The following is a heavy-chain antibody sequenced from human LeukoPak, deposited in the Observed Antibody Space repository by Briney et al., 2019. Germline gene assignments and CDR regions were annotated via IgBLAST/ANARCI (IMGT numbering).Heavy chain of an antibody. CDR3: ARDYNWNVDY. Sequence: APVKVSCKASGYIFTSYGISWVRQAPGQGLEWMGWINAYNGNTNYAQKLQGRVTMTTDTSTSTAYMELRSLRSDDTAVYYCARDYNWNVDYWGQGTLVTVSS. J-gene: IGHJ4*02. D-gene: IGHD1-1*01. V-gene: IGHV1-18*04. CDR1: GYIFTSYG. CDR2: INAYNGNT.